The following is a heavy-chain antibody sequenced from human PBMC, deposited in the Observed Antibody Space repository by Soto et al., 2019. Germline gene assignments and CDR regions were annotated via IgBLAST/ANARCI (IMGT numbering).Heavy chain of an antibody. V-gene: IGHV4-31*03. CDR3: ARDRSLSHYYAAPYMDV. J-gene: IGHJ6*02. CDR1: GGSISSGGYY. D-gene: IGHD3-10*01. CDR2: IYYSGST. Sequence: SETLSLTCTVSGGSISSGGYYWSWIRQHPGKGLEWIGYIYYSGSTYYNPSLKSRVTISVDTSKNQFSLKLSSVTAADTAVYYCARDRSLSHYYAAPYMDVCGQRTTVIVSS.